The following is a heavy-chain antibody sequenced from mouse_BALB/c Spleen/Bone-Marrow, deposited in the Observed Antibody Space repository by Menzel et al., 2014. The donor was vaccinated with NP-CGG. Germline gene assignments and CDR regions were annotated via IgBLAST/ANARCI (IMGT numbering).Heavy chain of an antibody. J-gene: IGHJ1*01. CDR2: IRNKANGYTT. CDR1: GFTFTDYY. V-gene: IGHV7-3*02. D-gene: IGHD2-4*01. Sequence: EVQLVESGGGLVQPGGSLRLSCATSGFTFTDYYMSWVRQPPGKALEWLVFIRNKANGYTTKYSASVKGRFTISRDNSQSILYLQMNTLRAEDSATYYCAREIINDYHWYFDVWGAGTTVTVSS. CDR3: AREIINDYHWYFDV.